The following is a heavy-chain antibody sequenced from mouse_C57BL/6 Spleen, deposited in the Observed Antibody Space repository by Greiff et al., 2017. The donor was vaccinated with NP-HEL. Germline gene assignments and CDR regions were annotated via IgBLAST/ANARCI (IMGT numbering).Heavy chain of an antibody. CDR3: ARMEYDYDGFDY. D-gene: IGHD2-4*01. Sequence: EVKVVESGGGLVKPGGSLKLSCAASGFTFSDYGMHWVRQAPEKGLEWVAYISSGSSTIYYADTVKGRFTISRDNAKNTLFLQMTSLRSEDTAMYYCARMEYDYDGFDYWGQGTTLTVSS. J-gene: IGHJ2*01. CDR1: GFTFSDYG. CDR2: ISSGSSTI. V-gene: IGHV5-17*01.